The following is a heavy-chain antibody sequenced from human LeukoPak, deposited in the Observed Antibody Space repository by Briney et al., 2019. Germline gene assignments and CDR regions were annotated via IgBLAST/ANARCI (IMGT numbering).Heavy chain of an antibody. CDR3: ARAGANWDPLDY. D-gene: IGHD1-1*01. J-gene: IGHJ4*02. Sequence: ASVKVSCKASGYTFTRYDINWVRQATGQGLEWMGWMNPKSGNTGHAQKFQGRVTITRDTSISTVYMELSSLRSEDTAVYFCARAGANWDPLDYWGQGTLVTVSS. V-gene: IGHV1-8*03. CDR2: MNPKSGNT. CDR1: GYTFTRYD.